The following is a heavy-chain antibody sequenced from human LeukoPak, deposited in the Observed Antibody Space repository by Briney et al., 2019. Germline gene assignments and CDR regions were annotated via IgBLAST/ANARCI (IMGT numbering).Heavy chain of an antibody. CDR1: GFTFSSYT. CDR2: ISYDGSNK. Sequence: GGSLRLSCAASGFTFSSYTMNWVRQAPGKGLEWVAVISYDGSNKYYADSVKGRFTISRDNSKNTLYLQMNSLRAEDTAVYYCASFEGYPLLFDYWGQGTLVTVSS. V-gene: IGHV3-30-3*01. CDR3: ASFEGYPLLFDY. J-gene: IGHJ4*02. D-gene: IGHD5-12*01.